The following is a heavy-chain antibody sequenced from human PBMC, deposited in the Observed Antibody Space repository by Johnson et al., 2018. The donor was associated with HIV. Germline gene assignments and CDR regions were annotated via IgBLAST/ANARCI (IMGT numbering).Heavy chain of an antibody. CDR2: ISWNSGSI. CDR3: AKDSSSWTRGAFDI. V-gene: IGHV3-9*01. D-gene: IGHD6-13*01. CDR1: GFTFDDYA. J-gene: IGHJ3*02. Sequence: VQLVESGGGLVQPGRSLRLSCAASGFTFDDYAMHWVRQAPGKGLEWVSGISWNSGSIGYADSVKGRFTISRDNAKNSLYLQMNSLRAEDTALYYCAKDSSSWTRGAFDIWGQGTMVTVSS.